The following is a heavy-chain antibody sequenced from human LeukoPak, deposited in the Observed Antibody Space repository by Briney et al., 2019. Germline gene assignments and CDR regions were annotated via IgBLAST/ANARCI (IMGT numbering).Heavy chain of an antibody. CDR3: TTVGSGYTLNY. J-gene: IGHJ4*02. CDR1: GFTFSNTW. V-gene: IGHV3-15*01. CDR2: IKSKTDGGTT. D-gene: IGHD3-22*01. Sequence: GGSLRLSCAASGFTFSNTWMNWVRQAPGKGLEWVGRIKSKTDGGTTDYAAPAKGRFTISIDDSKNTFYLQMNSLKTEVTAVYFCTTVGSGYTLNYWGQGTLVTVSS.